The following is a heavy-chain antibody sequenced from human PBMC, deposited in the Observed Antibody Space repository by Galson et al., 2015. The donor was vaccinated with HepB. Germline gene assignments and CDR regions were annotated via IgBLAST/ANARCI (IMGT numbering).Heavy chain of an antibody. J-gene: IGHJ1*01. D-gene: IGHD1-7*01. CDR1: GFTFSSYT. Sequence: SPRLSCAASGFTFSSYTINWVRQAPGKGLEWVSCISGSSYYKYYADSVRGRFTISRDNAKNSLSLQMNSLRAEDTAVYFCARAMGTSRAEYFQHWGQGTLVAVSS. V-gene: IGHV3-21*01. CDR3: ARAMGTSRAEYFQH. CDR2: ISGSSYYK.